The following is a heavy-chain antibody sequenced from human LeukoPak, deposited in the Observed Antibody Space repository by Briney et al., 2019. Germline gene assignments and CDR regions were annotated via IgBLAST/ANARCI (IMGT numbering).Heavy chain of an antibody. Sequence: GGSLRLSCAASGFTVSSNYMSWVRQAPGKGLEWVSVIYSGGSTYYADSVKGRFTISRDNSKNTLYLQMNSLRAEDTAVYYCARDTRFQDAFDIWGQGTMVTVSS. D-gene: IGHD3-10*01. V-gene: IGHV3-66*01. CDR1: GFTVSSNY. J-gene: IGHJ3*02. CDR2: IYSGGST. CDR3: ARDTRFQDAFDI.